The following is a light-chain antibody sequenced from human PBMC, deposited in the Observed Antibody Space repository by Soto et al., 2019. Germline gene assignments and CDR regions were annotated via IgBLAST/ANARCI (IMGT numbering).Light chain of an antibody. CDR3: QQYNNWPGT. V-gene: IGKV3D-20*02. CDR1: QSVSSSY. J-gene: IGKJ1*01. CDR2: DAS. Sequence: EIVLTQSPGTLSLSPVEIATLSFVASQSVSSSYLAWYQQKPGQAPRLLIYDASSRATGIPDRFCASGSGPEFTLTISSLQSQDFAVYYCQQYNNWPGTFGQGTKVDIK.